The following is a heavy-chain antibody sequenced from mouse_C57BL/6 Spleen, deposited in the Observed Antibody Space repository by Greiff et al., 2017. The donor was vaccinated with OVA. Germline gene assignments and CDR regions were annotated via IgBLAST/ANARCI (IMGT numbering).Heavy chain of an antibody. D-gene: IGHD1-1*01. CDR2: IHPNSGST. V-gene: IGHV1-64*01. CDR1: GYTFTSYW. CDR3: ARGRTTVVAPYAMDY. J-gene: IGHJ4*01. Sequence: QVQLQQPGAELVKPGASVKLSCKASGYTFTSYWMHWVKQRPGQGLEWIGMIHPNSGSTNYNEKFKSKATLTVDKSSSTAYMQLSSLTSEDSAVYYCARGRTTVVAPYAMDYWGQGTSVTVSS.